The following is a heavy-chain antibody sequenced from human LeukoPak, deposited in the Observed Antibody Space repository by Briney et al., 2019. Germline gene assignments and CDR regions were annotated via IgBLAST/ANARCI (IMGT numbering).Heavy chain of an antibody. CDR3: ARHDAGIAARPFDN. Sequence: SETLSLTCTVSGGAISAYYWSWIRRPPGKGLEWIACIHATGPTHYNPSLKRRTTLYVDTSKNQFSLRLSALTAADTAVYYCARHDAGIAARPFDNWGQGTLVTVSS. D-gene: IGHD6-6*01. CDR1: GGAISAYY. CDR2: IHATGPT. V-gene: IGHV4-4*09. J-gene: IGHJ4*02.